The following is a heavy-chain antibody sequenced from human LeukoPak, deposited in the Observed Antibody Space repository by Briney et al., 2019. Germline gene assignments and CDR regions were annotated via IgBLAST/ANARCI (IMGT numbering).Heavy chain of an antibody. CDR1: GCTVSSKY. D-gene: IGHD2-2*01. V-gene: IGHV3-53*01. CDR2: IYRSGST. CDR3: ARSLGFCSSSNCQEYLQH. J-gene: IGHJ1*01. Sequence: PGGSLRLSCASSGCTVSSKYRSWVRQAPGKGLEWVSVIYRSGSTYYADSVKGRFTISRDNSNNTLYLQMNSLRAEDTAVYYCARSLGFCSSSNCQEYLQHWGQGTPVTVSS.